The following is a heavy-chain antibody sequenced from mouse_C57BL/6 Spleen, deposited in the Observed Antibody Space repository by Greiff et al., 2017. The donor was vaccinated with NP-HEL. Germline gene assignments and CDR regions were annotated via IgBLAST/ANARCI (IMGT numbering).Heavy chain of an antibody. V-gene: IGHV1-26*01. Sequence: EVQLQQSGPELVKPGASVKISCKASGYTFTDYYMNWVKQSHGKSLEWIGDINPNNGGTSYNQKFKGKATLTVDNSSSTAYMELRSLTSEDSAVYYCARLDYGSSYWYFDVWGTGTTVTVSS. D-gene: IGHD1-1*01. CDR3: ARLDYGSSYWYFDV. CDR1: GYTFTDYY. J-gene: IGHJ1*03. CDR2: INPNNGGT.